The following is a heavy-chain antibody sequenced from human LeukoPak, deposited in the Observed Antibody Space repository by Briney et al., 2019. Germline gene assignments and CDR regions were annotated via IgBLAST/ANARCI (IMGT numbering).Heavy chain of an antibody. J-gene: IGHJ4*02. Sequence: SETLSLTCTVSGDSISSSSYYWGWIRQPPGKGLEWIGSIYYSGSTYYNPSLKSRVTISADTSKNQFSLKLSSVTAADTAVYYCARKTAAAGTVDYWGQGTPVTVSS. CDR2: IYYSGST. CDR1: GDSISSSSYY. V-gene: IGHV4-39*07. D-gene: IGHD6-13*01. CDR3: ARKTAAAGTVDY.